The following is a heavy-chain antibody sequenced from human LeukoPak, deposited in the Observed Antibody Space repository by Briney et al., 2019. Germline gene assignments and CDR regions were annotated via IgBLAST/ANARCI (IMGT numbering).Heavy chain of an antibody. CDR1: GFTFSDYY. Sequence: GGSLRLSCAASGFTFSDYYISWIRQAPGKGLEWVSYISSSSSYTNYADSVKGRFTISRDNAKNSLYLQMNSLRAEDTAVYYCARDEQWIYYAFDIWGQGTMVTVSS. J-gene: IGHJ3*02. CDR2: ISSSSSYT. V-gene: IGHV3-11*06. CDR3: ARDEQWIYYAFDI. D-gene: IGHD6-19*01.